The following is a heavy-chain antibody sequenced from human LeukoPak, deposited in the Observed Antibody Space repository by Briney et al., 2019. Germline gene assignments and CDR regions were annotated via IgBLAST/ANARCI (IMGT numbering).Heavy chain of an antibody. Sequence: GASVKVSCRASGYSFSAYYVHWVRQAPGQGLEWMGWMNPHSGAPTYAQKFKGRVTMTRDTSISTAYMELSRLRSDDTAVYYCVRDPGSGYSFLYYFDYWGQGTLVTVSS. V-gene: IGHV1-2*02. CDR1: GYSFSAYY. CDR2: MNPHSGAP. D-gene: IGHD5-18*01. CDR3: VRDPGSGYSFLYYFDY. J-gene: IGHJ4*02.